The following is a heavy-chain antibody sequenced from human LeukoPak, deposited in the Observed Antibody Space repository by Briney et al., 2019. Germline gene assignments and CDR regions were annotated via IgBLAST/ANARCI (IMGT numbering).Heavy chain of an antibody. CDR1: GGSFSGYY. CDR2: INHSGST. V-gene: IGHV4-34*01. J-gene: IGHJ4*02. CDR3: ARRRGYDILTGYYAPEY. D-gene: IGHD3-9*01. Sequence: SETLSLTCAVYGGSFSGYYWSWIRQPPGKGLEWIGEINHSGSTNYNPSLKSRVTISVDTSKNQFSLKLSSVTAADTAVYYCARRRGYDILTGYYAPEYWGQGTLVTVSS.